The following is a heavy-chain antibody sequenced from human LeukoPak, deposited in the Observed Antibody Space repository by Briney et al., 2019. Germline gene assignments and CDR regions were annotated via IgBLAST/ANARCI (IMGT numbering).Heavy chain of an antibody. CDR3: VPQGGVPMYFDY. J-gene: IGHJ4*02. Sequence: ASVKVSCKTSGYSFTDYYMYWVRQAPGQGLEYMGGINPKTGGANYAQKFQGRVTMTRDTSISTAYIGLNRLTSDDTAVYYCVPQGGVPMYFDYWGQGTLVIVSS. CDR2: INPKTGGA. V-gene: IGHV1-2*02. D-gene: IGHD2-8*01. CDR1: GYSFTDYY.